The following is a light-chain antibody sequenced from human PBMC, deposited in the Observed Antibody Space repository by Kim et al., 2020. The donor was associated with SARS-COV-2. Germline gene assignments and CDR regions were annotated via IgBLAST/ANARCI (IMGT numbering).Light chain of an antibody. CDR3: QQYEEWPLT. CDR2: GVS. V-gene: IGKV3-15*01. CDR1: QSVTNK. Sequence: EIVMTQSPATLSVSPGERATLSCRASQSVTNKLAWYQQKPGQAPTLLIYGVSSRATGIPARFSGSGSGTEFTLTISSLQSEDFTVYYCQQYEEWPLTFGGGTKVGIK. J-gene: IGKJ4*01.